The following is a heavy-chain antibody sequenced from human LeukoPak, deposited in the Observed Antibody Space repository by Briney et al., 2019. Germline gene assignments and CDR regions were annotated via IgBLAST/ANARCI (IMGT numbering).Heavy chain of an antibody. Sequence: ASVEVSCKASGYTFTGYYMHWVRQAPGQGLEWMGWINPNSGGTNYAQKFQGRVTMTRDTSISTAYMELSRLRSDDTAVYYCARDRVNIVVVPAAMAYHYYYMDVWGKGTTVTVSS. CDR3: ARDRVNIVVVPAAMAYHYYYMDV. CDR2: INPNSGGT. CDR1: GYTFTGYY. D-gene: IGHD2-2*01. V-gene: IGHV1-2*02. J-gene: IGHJ6*03.